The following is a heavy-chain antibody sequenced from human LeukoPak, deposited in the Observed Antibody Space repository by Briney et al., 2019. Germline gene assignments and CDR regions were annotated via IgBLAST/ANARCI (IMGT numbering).Heavy chain of an antibody. CDR3: ARLTYSSSRTSYWYFDL. J-gene: IGHJ2*01. V-gene: IGHV4-4*02. D-gene: IGHD6-13*01. CDR1: GGSISSSNW. CDR2: IDYRGNT. Sequence: PSETLSLTCAVSGGSISSSNWWSWVRQPPGQGLEWIAYIDYRGNTNYNSSLKSRVSISEDTSRYQFSLKLSSVTAADTAVYYCARLTYSSSRTSYWYFDLWGRGTLSLSPQ.